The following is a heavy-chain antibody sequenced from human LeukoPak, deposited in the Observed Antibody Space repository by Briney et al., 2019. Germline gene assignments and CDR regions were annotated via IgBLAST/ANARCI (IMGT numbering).Heavy chain of an antibody. J-gene: IGHJ4*02. CDR2: ISGSGGST. CDR3: AKGRSGIAAAGLNY. D-gene: IGHD6-13*01. V-gene: IGHV3-23*01. CDR1: GFTFSSYA. Sequence: GGSLRLSCAASGFTFSSYAMNWVRQAPGKGLEWVSGISGSGGSTDYADSVKGRFTISRDNSKNTLYLQMNSLRAEDTAVYYCAKGRSGIAAAGLNYWGQGTLVTVSS.